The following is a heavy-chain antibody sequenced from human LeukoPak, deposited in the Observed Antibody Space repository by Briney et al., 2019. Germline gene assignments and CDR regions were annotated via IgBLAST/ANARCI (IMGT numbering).Heavy chain of an antibody. CDR1: GGSISSYY. CDR3: ARPQRGY. D-gene: IGHD3-10*01. Sequence: SETLSLTCTVSGGSISSYYWSWIRQPPGKGLEWIGYIYYSGSTNYNPSLKSRVTISVDTSKNQFSLKLSSVTAADTAVYYCARPQRGYWGQGTLVTVSS. J-gene: IGHJ4*02. V-gene: IGHV4-59*12. CDR2: IYYSGST.